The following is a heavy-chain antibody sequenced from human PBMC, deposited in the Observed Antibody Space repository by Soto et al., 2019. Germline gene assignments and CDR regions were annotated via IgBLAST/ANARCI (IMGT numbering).Heavy chain of an antibody. CDR1: GDSISSNSYY. Sequence: SETLSLTCTVSGDSISSNSYYWGWIRQPPGKGLEWIGYIYYSGSTYYNPSLKSRVTISVDTSKNQFSLKLSSVTAADTAVYYCARTFNGHWFDPWGQGTLVTVSS. CDR3: ARTFNGHWFDP. D-gene: IGHD2-8*01. V-gene: IGHV4-30-4*08. J-gene: IGHJ5*02. CDR2: IYYSGST.